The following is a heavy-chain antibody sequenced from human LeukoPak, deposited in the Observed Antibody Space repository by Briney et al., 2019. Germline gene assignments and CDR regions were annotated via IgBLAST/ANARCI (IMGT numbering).Heavy chain of an antibody. CDR1: GGSISSGRYY. D-gene: IGHD2-2*01. CDR3: ARYHMLNRGVNWFDP. V-gene: IGHV4-61*02. CDR2: IETSGTT. Sequence: SETLSLTCTVSGGSISSGRYYWSWIRQPAGKGLEWFGRIETSGTTKYNPSLNSRATISVDTSKNQFSLKLNSVTAADTAVYYCARYHMLNRGVNWFDPWGQGILVAVSS. J-gene: IGHJ5*02.